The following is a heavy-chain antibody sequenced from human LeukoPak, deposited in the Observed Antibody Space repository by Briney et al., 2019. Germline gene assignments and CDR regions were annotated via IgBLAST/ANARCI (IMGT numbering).Heavy chain of an antibody. D-gene: IGHD3-10*01. CDR3: ASPLSGYYYYMDV. Sequence: ASVKLSCKASGYTFTSYYMHWVRQAPGQGLEWMGIINPSGGSTSYAQKFQGRVTMTRDTSTSTVYMELSSLRSEDTAVYYCASPLSGYYYYMDVWGKGTTVTVSS. CDR1: GYTFTSYY. CDR2: INPSGGST. J-gene: IGHJ6*03. V-gene: IGHV1-46*01.